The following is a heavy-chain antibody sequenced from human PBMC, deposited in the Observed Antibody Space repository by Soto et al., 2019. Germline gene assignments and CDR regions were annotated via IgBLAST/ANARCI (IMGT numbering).Heavy chain of an antibody. D-gene: IGHD3-10*01. Sequence: XGCLRLSCAACGFSLNRYWMNGVRQAPGKGLEWLATIKKDASEKKDVDSVKGRFTVSRDNAKNSLYLQMDSLRAEDTAVYYCARDSGDGSGSSVNHYRGCWGRRTRVSVSS. CDR2: IKKDASEK. J-gene: IGHJ4*01. CDR3: ARDSGDGSGSSVNHYRGC. V-gene: IGHV3-7*01. CDR1: GFSLNRYW.